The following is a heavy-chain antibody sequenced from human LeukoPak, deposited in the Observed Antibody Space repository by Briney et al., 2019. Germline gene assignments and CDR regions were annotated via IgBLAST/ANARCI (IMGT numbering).Heavy chain of an antibody. J-gene: IGHJ6*02. D-gene: IGHD3-10*01. CDR1: GFTFSTYS. V-gene: IGHV3-48*04. Sequence: GGSLRLSCAASGFTFSTYSMNWVRQAPGKGLEWVSYISSSSSTIYYTDSVKGRFTISRDNAKNSLYLQMNSLRAEDTAVYYCAREPAIGGYYPHYYYYYGMDVWGQGTTVTVSS. CDR3: AREPAIGGYYPHYYYYYGMDV. CDR2: ISSSSSTI.